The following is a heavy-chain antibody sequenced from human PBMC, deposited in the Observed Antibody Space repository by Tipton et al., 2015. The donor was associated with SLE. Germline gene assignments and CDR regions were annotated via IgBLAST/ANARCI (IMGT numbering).Heavy chain of an antibody. CDR3: AKQSASTGAFDI. J-gene: IGHJ3*02. D-gene: IGHD2-2*01. V-gene: IGHV5-51*01. CDR1: GYTFSYYW. CDR2: IYPSDSHT. Sequence: VQLVQSGAEVRKPGESLKISCEASGYTFSYYWIGWVRQVPGKGLEWMGTIYPSDSHTTYNPTFQGQVLISADKSIKTAYLQWSSLKASDTAMYFCAKQSASTGAFDIWGQGTMVSVSS.